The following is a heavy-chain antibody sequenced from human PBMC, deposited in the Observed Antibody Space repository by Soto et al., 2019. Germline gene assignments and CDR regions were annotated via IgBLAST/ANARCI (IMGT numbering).Heavy chain of an antibody. V-gene: IGHV3-48*03. CDR1: GFTFSSYE. Sequence: SLRLSCAASGFTFSSYEMNWVRQAPGKGLEWVSYISSSGSTTYYVDTVKGRFTISRDNAKNSLYLQMNSLRAEDTAVYYCARVGYYNDRGAFDVWGQGTMVTVSS. CDR2: ISSSGSTT. D-gene: IGHD3-9*01. CDR3: ARVGYYNDRGAFDV. J-gene: IGHJ3*01.